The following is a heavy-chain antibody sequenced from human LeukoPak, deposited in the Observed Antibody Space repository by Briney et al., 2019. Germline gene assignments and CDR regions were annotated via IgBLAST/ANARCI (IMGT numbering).Heavy chain of an antibody. Sequence: SETLSLTCTVSGGSISSSSYYWGWIRQPPGKGLEWIGSIYYSGSTYYNPSLKSRVTISVDTSKNQFSLKLSSVTAADTAVYYCARDHYDFWSGNYYYYMDVWGKGTTVTVSS. CDR2: IYYSGST. CDR1: GGSISSSSYY. J-gene: IGHJ6*03. V-gene: IGHV4-39*07. CDR3: ARDHYDFWSGNYYYYMDV. D-gene: IGHD3-3*01.